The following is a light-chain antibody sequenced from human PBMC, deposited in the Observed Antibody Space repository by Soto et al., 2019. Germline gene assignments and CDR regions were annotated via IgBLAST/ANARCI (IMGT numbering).Light chain of an antibody. J-gene: IGLJ3*02. CDR2: EVS. Sequence: QSALTQPAPVSGSPGQSITISCTGTSSDVGGYNYVSWYQQHPGKAPKLMIYEVSNRPSGVSNRFSGSKSGNTASLTISGLQAEDEADYYCSSYTTSSTHGVFGGGTKVTVL. CDR1: SSDVGGYNY. V-gene: IGLV2-14*01. CDR3: SSYTTSSTHGV.